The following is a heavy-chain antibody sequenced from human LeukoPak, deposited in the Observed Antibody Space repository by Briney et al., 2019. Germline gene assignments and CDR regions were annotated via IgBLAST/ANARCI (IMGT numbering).Heavy chain of an antibody. CDR3: ARVLRSSGSRDYYFDY. V-gene: IGHV3-23*01. Sequence: GGSLRLSCAASGFTFSSYAMSWVRQAPGKGLEWVSPISGSGGGTYYADSVKGRFTISRDNSKNTLYLQMNSLRAEDTAVYYCARVLRSSGSRDYYFDYWGQGTLVTVSS. CDR1: GFTFSSYA. D-gene: IGHD6-19*01. CDR2: ISGSGGGT. J-gene: IGHJ4*02.